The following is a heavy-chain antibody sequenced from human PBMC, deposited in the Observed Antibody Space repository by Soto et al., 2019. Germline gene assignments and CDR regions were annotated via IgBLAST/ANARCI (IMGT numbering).Heavy chain of an antibody. CDR2: MNPNSGNT. J-gene: IGHJ5*02. CDR3: ARARSAGTGWFDP. CDR1: GYTFTSYD. Sequence: QVQLVQSGAEAKKPGASVKVSCKASGYTFTSYDINWVRQATGQGLEGMGWMNPNSGNTGYAQKFQGRVTMTRNTSMSTAYMELSSLRSEDTAVYYCARARSAGTGWFDPWGQGTLVTVSS. D-gene: IGHD6-13*01. V-gene: IGHV1-8*01.